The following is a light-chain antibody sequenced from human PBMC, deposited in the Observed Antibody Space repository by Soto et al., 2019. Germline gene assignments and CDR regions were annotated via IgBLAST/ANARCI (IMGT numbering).Light chain of an antibody. Sequence: EIVLTQSPGTLSLSQGEGATVSCRATQSVNSNLLAWFQQKPGQAPRLLIHDASRRATGIPDRFSGSGSGTDFTLSISRLAPEDFAVYYCHQYVSSPLTFGQGTKLEIK. J-gene: IGKJ2*01. V-gene: IGKV3-20*01. CDR1: QSVNSNL. CDR2: DAS. CDR3: HQYVSSPLT.